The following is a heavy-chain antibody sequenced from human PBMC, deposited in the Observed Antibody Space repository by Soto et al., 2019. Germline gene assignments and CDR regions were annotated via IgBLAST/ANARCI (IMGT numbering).Heavy chain of an antibody. Sequence: QVQLVQSGAEVKKHGSSVKVSCKASGGTFSSYAISWVRQAPGQGLEWMGGIIPIFGTANYAQKLQGRVRITADESTSTAYMELNSLRSEDTVVYYCASASTMVRVSSHLYYGMDVWGQGPTVTVSS. D-gene: IGHD3-10*01. J-gene: IGHJ6*02. CDR1: GGTFSSYA. V-gene: IGHV1-69*01. CDR3: ASASTMVRVSSHLYYGMDV. CDR2: IIPIFGTA.